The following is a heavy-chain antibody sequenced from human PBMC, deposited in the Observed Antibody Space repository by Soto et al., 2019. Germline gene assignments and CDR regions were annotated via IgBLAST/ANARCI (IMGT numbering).Heavy chain of an antibody. V-gene: IGHV4-31*03. CDR1: GGSIRSGGYR. CDR3: ARSYNFYCLDA. CDR2: IYYTGST. D-gene: IGHD1-20*01. J-gene: IGHJ6*02. Sequence: SVTRSLPCPVGGGSIRSGGYRWSWIHQQPGKGLEGIGNIYYTGSTQYNPSLKSRLTISVDTSKDQFSLKLTSVTAPDTAVYYCARSYNFYCLDAWGQGTTVTVSS.